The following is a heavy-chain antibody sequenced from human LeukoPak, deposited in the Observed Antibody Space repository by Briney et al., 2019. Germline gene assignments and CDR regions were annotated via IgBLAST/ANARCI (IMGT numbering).Heavy chain of an antibody. Sequence: GGSLRLPCAASGFTFSSYEMNWVRQAPGKGLEWVSYISSSGSTIYYADSVKGRFTISRDNAKNSLYLQMNSLRSEDTAFYYCVKVRFDNSAHFDYWGQGTLVTVSS. CDR2: ISSSGSTI. V-gene: IGHV3-48*03. CDR3: VKVRFDNSAHFDY. CDR1: GFTFSSYE. D-gene: IGHD3-22*01. J-gene: IGHJ4*02.